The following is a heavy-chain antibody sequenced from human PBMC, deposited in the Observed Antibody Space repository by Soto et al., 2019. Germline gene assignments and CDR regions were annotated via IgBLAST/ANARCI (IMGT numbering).Heavy chain of an antibody. J-gene: IGHJ6*02. CDR1: GFTFSNYG. CDR3: AKGGLAGFGLVGGMDV. V-gene: IGHV3-30*18. D-gene: IGHD3-3*01. CDR2: ISFDGGDE. Sequence: QVQLVESGGGVVQPGRSLRLSCAASGFTFSNYGMHWVRQAPGKGLEWVALISFDGGDEYCADAVKGRFTISRDNSKNAMYMQMNSLRAEDTAVYYCAKGGLAGFGLVGGMDVWGQGTTVTGSS.